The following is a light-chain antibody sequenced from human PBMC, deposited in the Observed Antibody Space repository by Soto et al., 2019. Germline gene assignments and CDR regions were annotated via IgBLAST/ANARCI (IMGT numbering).Light chain of an antibody. J-gene: IGKJ1*01. V-gene: IGKV3-15*01. CDR3: HQYSNTFRT. Sequence: EIVLTQFPAAVSVSPGGRAPLSCWASYTVGTNLAWYQQKPGQAPRLLIYDTSTRATGVPARFSGSGSGTEFTLTISNLQAEDSAVYHCHQYSNTFRTFGQGSIVDI. CDR2: DTS. CDR1: YTVGTN.